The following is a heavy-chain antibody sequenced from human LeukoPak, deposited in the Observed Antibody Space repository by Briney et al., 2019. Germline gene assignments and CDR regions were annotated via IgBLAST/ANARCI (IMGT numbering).Heavy chain of an antibody. CDR3: ARAGCGGDCYDY. D-gene: IGHD2-21*01. Sequence: SVKVSCKASGGTFSSCAISWVRQAPGQGLEWMGGIIPIFGTANYAQKFQGRVTITADESTSTAYMELSSLRSEDTAVYYCARAGCGGDCYDYWGQGTLVTVSS. V-gene: IGHV1-69*13. J-gene: IGHJ4*02. CDR1: GGTFSSCA. CDR2: IIPIFGTA.